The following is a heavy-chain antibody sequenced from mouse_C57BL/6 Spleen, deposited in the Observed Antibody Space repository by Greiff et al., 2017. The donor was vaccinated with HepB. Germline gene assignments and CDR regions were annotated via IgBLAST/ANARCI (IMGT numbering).Heavy chain of an antibody. CDR1: GFTFTDYY. V-gene: IGHV7-3*01. CDR3: ASLPLYYGSSYWDFDV. Sequence: DVLLVESGGGLVQPGGSLSLSCAASGFTFTDYYMSWVRQPPGKALEWWGFIRNTANGYPTEYSASVKGRFHISRDNSQIILYLQMHDLRAEESATDYCASLPLYYGSSYWDFDVWGTGTTVTVSS. CDR2: IRNTANGYPT. J-gene: IGHJ1*03. D-gene: IGHD1-1*01.